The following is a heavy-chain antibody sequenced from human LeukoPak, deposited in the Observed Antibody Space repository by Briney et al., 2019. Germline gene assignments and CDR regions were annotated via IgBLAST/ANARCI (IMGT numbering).Heavy chain of an antibody. CDR3: AKDGGYSYGFEFDS. V-gene: IGHV3-23*01. Sequence: GGSLRLSCAASGFTFSSYAMSWARQAPGKGLEWVSAISGSGTSTYYAASVKGQFTISRDNSKNTLFLQMNSLRAADTAVYYCAKDGGYSYGFEFDSWGQGTLVTVSS. CDR2: ISGSGTST. CDR1: GFTFSSYA. J-gene: IGHJ4*02. D-gene: IGHD5-18*01.